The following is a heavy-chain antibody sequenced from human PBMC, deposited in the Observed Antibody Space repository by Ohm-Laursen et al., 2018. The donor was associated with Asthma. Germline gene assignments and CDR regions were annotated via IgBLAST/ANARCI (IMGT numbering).Heavy chain of an antibody. V-gene: IGHV3-23*01. CDR1: GLAFSTYF. CDR3: ARDISDYYYYGMDV. Sequence: SLRLSCAASGLAFSTYFMSWVRQAPGKGLEWVSTISATGGSTYYADSVKGRFTISRDNAKNSLYLQMNSLRAEDTTVYYCARDISDYYYYGMDVWGQGTTVTVSS. J-gene: IGHJ6*02. CDR2: ISATGGST. D-gene: IGHD1-14*01.